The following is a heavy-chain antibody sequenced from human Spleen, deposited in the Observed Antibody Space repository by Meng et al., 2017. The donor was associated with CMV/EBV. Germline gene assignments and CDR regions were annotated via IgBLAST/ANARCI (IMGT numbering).Heavy chain of an antibody. CDR2: IKSNTDGGTA. J-gene: IGHJ5*02. V-gene: IGHV3-15*01. Sequence: GGSLRLSCAASGFTFNNAWMSWVRQAPGKGLEWVGRIKSNTDGGTADYAAPVKGRFNITREDSKNTLYLQMNSLKTEDTAVYYCITAGGSWGQGTLVTVS. CDR1: GFTFNNAW. CDR3: ITAGGS.